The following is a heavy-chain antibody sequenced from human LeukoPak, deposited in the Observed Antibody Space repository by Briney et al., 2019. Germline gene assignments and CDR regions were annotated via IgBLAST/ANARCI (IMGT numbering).Heavy chain of an antibody. D-gene: IGHD1-26*01. CDR3: ASGTIVGARGADN. J-gene: IGHJ4*02. Sequence: PGGSLRLSCAASGFTLSSYWMSWVRQAPGKGLEWVANIKQDGSEINYVDSVKGRFTISRDNAKNSMLLQMNSLRAEDTAVYYCASGTIVGARGADNWGQGTLVTVSS. V-gene: IGHV3-7*01. CDR1: GFTLSSYW. CDR2: IKQDGSEI.